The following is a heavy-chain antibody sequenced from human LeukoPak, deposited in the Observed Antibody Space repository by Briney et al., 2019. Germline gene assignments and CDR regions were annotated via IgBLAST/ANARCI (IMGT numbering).Heavy chain of an antibody. D-gene: IGHD3-3*01. Sequence: SVKVSCKASGYTFTSYDINWVRQATGQGLEWMGWMNPNSGNTGYAQKFQGRVTMTRNTSISTAYMELSSLRSEDTAVYYCARGGWYYDFWSGYYGWFDPWGQGTLVTVSS. CDR1: GYTFTSYD. J-gene: IGHJ5*02. CDR2: MNPNSGNT. V-gene: IGHV1-8*01. CDR3: ARGGWYYDFWSGYYGWFDP.